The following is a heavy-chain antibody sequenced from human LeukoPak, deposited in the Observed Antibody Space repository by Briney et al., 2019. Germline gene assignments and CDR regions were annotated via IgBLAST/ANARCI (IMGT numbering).Heavy chain of an antibody. J-gene: IGHJ4*02. D-gene: IGHD6-19*01. CDR1: GGSISGYY. V-gene: IGHV4-59*08. CDR3: ARGEVAGTADC. Sequence: PSETLSLTCTVSGGSISGYYWSWIRQPPGKGLEWIGYIYYSGSTNYNPSLKSRVTISVDTSKNQFSLKLSSVTAADTAVYYCARGEVAGTADCWGQGTLVTVSS. CDR2: IYYSGST.